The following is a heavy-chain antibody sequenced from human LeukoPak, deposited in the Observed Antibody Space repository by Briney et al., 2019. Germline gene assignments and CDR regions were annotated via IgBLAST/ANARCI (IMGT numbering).Heavy chain of an antibody. Sequence: ASVKVSCKASGGTFSSYAISWVRQAPGQGLEWMGRIIPILGIANYAQKFQGRVTITADKSTSTAYMELSSLRSEDTAVYYCARGALLVVVPAPSHYWYFDLWGRGTLVTVSS. D-gene: IGHD2-2*01. CDR1: GGTFSSYA. J-gene: IGHJ2*01. CDR3: ARGALLVVVPAPSHYWYFDL. V-gene: IGHV1-69*04. CDR2: IIPILGIA.